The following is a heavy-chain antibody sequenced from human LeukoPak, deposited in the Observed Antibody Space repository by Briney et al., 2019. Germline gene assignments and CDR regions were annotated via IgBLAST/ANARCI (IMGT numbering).Heavy chain of an antibody. CDR3: ARGQRILTGYYNSHFDY. CDR1: GYTFTTYY. Sequence: GASVKVSCKASGYTFTTYYIHWVRQAPGQGLEWMGGIIPIFGTANYAQKFQGRVTITADESTSTAYMELSSLRSEDTAVYYCARGQRILTGYYNSHFDYWGQGTLVTVSS. J-gene: IGHJ4*02. D-gene: IGHD3-9*01. CDR2: IIPIFGTA. V-gene: IGHV1-69*13.